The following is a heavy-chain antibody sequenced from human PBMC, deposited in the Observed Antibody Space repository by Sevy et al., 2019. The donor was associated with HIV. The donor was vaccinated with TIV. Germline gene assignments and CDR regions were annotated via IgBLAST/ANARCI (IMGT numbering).Heavy chain of an antibody. CDR1: GFTFSDYY. D-gene: IGHD5-12*01. Sequence: GGSLRLSCAASGFTFSDYYMSWIRQAPGKGLEWVSYISSSGSTIYYADSVKGRFTISRDNAKNSLYLQMNSLRAEDTAVYYCAREGYSGYDRPIKNLYYYGMDVWGQGTTVTVSS. CDR3: AREGYSGYDRPIKNLYYYGMDV. CDR2: ISSSGSTI. V-gene: IGHV3-11*01. J-gene: IGHJ6*02.